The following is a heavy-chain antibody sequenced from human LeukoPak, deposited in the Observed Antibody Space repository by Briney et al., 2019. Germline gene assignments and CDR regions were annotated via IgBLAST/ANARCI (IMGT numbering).Heavy chain of an antibody. CDR3: AKVDGPYDSSPFDY. V-gene: IGHV3-23*01. CDR1: GFTFSSYA. CDR2: ISGSGGST. J-gene: IGHJ4*02. Sequence: PGGSLRLSCAASGFTFSSYAMSWVRQAPGKGLEWVSAISGSGGSTYYADSVKGRFTISRDSSKNTLYLQMNSLRAEDTAVYYCAKVDGPYDSSPFDYWGQGTLVTVSS. D-gene: IGHD3-22*01.